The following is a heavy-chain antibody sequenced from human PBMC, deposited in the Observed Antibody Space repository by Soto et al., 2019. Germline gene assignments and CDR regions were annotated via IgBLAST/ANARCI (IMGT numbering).Heavy chain of an antibody. CDR3: ARGFNYDSSGYLRPPLDY. CDR2: ISSSSSTI. J-gene: IGHJ4*02. D-gene: IGHD3-22*01. V-gene: IGHV3-48*02. CDR1: GFTFSSYS. Sequence: PGGSLRLSCAASGFTFSSYSMNWVRQAPGKGLEWVSYISSSSSTIYYADSVKGRFTISRDNAKNSLYLQMNSLRDEDTAVYYYARGFNYDSSGYLRPPLDYWGQGTLVTVSS.